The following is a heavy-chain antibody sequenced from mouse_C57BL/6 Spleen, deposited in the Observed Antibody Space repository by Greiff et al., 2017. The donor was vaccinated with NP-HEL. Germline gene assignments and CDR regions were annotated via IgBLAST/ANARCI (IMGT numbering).Heavy chain of an antibody. CDR1: GFTFNTYA. CDR3: VGDRSYDYDGGYFDV. CDR2: IRSKSSNYAT. J-gene: IGHJ1*03. V-gene: IGHV10-3*01. Sequence: EVKLVESGGGLVQPKGSLKLSCAASGFTFNTYAMHWVRQAPGKGLEWVARIRSKSSNYATYYADSVKDRFTISRDDSQSMLYLQMNNLKTEDTAMYYCVGDRSYDYDGGYFDVWGTGTTVTVSS. D-gene: IGHD2-4*01.